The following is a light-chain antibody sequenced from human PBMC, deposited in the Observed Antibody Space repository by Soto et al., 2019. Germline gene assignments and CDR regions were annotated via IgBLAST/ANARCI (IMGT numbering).Light chain of an antibody. V-gene: IGKV3-15*01. CDR2: GAS. J-gene: IGKJ4*01. Sequence: VLVTQSPATLSVSAGERATLSCRASQSVSSNLAWYQQKPGQAPRLLIYGASTRATGIPARFSGSGSGTEFTLTISSLQSEDFAVYYCQQYNNWPRPFGGGTKVDIK. CDR1: QSVSSN. CDR3: QQYNNWPRP.